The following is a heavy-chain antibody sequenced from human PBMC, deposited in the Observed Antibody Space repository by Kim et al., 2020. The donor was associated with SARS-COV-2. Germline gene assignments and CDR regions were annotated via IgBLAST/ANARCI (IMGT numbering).Heavy chain of an antibody. V-gene: IGHV3-66*01. CDR3: ARGYCSGGSCYSYYSYYMDV. D-gene: IGHD2-15*01. Sequence: GGSLRLSCAASGFTVSSNYMSWVRQAPGKGLEWVSVIYSGGSTYYADSVKGRFTISRDNSKNTLYLQMNSLRAEDTAVYYCARGYCSGGSCYSYYSYYMDVWGKGPTVTVSS. CDR2: IYSGGST. CDR1: GFTVSSNY. J-gene: IGHJ6*03.